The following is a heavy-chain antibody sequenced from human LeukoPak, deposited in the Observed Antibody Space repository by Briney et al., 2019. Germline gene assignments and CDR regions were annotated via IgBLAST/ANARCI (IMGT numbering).Heavy chain of an antibody. D-gene: IGHD3-10*01. CDR2: IYYSGST. J-gene: IGHJ5*02. V-gene: IGHV4-59*01. CDR3: ARGTMVRGVIPSFDP. CDR1: GGSLSSYY. Sequence: SETLSLTCTVSGGSLSSYYWSWIRQPPGKGLEWIGYIYYSGSTNYNPSLKSRVTISVDTSKNQFSLKLSSVTAADAAVYYCARGTMVRGVIPSFDPWGQGTLVTVSS.